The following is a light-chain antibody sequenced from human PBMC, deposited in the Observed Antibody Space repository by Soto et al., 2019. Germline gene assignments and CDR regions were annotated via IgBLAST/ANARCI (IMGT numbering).Light chain of an antibody. CDR2: NNN. V-gene: IGLV1-44*01. Sequence: VLTQPPSASGTPGQRVTISCSGSSSNIGSNIVNWYQQLPGTAPKLLIYNNNQRPSGVPDRFSGSKSGTSASLAISGLQSEDEADYYCAAWDDSLNGVVFGGGTKLTVL. J-gene: IGLJ2*01. CDR3: AAWDDSLNGVV. CDR1: SSNIGSNI.